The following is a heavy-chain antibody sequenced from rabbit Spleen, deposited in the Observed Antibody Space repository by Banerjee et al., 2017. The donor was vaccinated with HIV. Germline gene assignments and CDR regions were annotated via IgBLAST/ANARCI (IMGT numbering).Heavy chain of an antibody. Sequence: QEQLVESGGGLVKPEGSLKLSCTASGFDFSSYYYMCWVRQAPGKGLEWISCIAGSSSGFTYSATWARGRFTISKTSSTTVTLQMTSLTVADTATYFCARDAGTSFSTYGMDLWGQGTLVTVS. V-gene: IGHV1S45*01. CDR1: GFDFSSYYY. CDR3: ARDAGTSFSTYGMDL. J-gene: IGHJ3*01. CDR2: IAGSSSGFT. D-gene: IGHD8-1*01.